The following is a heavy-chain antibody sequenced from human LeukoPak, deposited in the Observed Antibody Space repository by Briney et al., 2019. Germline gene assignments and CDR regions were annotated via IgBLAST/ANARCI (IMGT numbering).Heavy chain of an antibody. CDR1: GYTLTTYG. CDR2: ISAYNGET. CDR3: ARDLVAARPGWFDP. V-gene: IGHV1-18*01. Sequence: ASVKVSCKASGYTLTTYGISWMRQAPGQGLEWMGWISAYNGETKYAQKLQGRVTMTTETPTSTAYMELRSLRYDDTAVYYCARDLVAARPGWFDPWGQGTLVTVSS. J-gene: IGHJ5*02. D-gene: IGHD6-6*01.